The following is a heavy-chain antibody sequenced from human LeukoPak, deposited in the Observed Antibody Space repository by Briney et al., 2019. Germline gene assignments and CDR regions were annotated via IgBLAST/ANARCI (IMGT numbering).Heavy chain of an antibody. CDR3: ASAGGGQLRSS. CDR2: ISSSSSYI. D-gene: IGHD5-18*01. Sequence: SGGSLRLSCAASGFTFSRYSMNWVRQAPGKGLEWVSSISSSSSYIYYADSVKGRFTISRDNSKNTLYLQLNSLRAEDTAVYYCASAGGGQLRSSWGQGSLVTVSS. J-gene: IGHJ4*02. CDR1: GFTFSRYS. V-gene: IGHV3-21*01.